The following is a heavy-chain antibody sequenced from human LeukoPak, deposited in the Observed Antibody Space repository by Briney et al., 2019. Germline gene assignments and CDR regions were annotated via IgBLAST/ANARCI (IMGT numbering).Heavy chain of an antibody. CDR1: GFTFGSYA. J-gene: IGHJ3*01. V-gene: IGHV3-23*01. CDR2: IIASGGST. D-gene: IGHD2-15*01. CDR3: ARACSDGSCYLAAFDV. Sequence: GGSLSLSCAPSGFTFGSYATSWARHAPGKGLDCISAIIASGGSTYHADSVNGRFTISRDNPKNTVYLQMNSLRADDTAVFYCARACSDGSCYLAAFDVWGQGTMVTVSS.